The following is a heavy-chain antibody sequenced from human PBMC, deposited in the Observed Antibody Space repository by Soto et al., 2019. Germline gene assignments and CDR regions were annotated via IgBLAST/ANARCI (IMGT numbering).Heavy chain of an antibody. CDR3: ARAPRGPMVRGVIITYGMDV. D-gene: IGHD3-10*01. J-gene: IGHJ6*02. CDR2: INHSGST. V-gene: IGHV4-34*01. Sequence: PSEALSLTCGVYGGSFSGYYWSWIRQPPGKGLEWIGEINHSGSTNYNPSLKSRVTISVDTSKNQFSLKLSSVTAADTAVYYCARAPRGPMVRGVIITYGMDVWGQGTTVT. CDR1: GGSFSGYY.